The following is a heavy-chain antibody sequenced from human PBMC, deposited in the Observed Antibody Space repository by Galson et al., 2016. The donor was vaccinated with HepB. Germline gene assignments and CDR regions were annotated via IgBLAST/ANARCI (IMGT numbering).Heavy chain of an antibody. V-gene: IGHV3-23*01. D-gene: IGHD3-3*01. CDR3: ARDGGWNYDYFDY. CDR1: GFSISIYS. CDR2: IRGSGTGT. J-gene: IGHJ4*02. Sequence: SLRLSCAASGFSISIYSMNWVRQAPGKGLEWVSAIRGSGTGTSYTDSVKGRFTISRDNSKNTLYLQMNSLRVEGTAVYYCARDGGWNYDYFDYWGQGTLATVSS.